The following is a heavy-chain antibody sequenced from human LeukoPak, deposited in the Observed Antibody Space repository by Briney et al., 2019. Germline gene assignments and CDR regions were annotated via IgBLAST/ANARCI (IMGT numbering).Heavy chain of an antibody. D-gene: IGHD2-2*01. CDR3: ARLGYCDSTSCHDVDV. Sequence: GGSLRLFCAASGFIFSSYAMSWVRQAPGKGLEWVSGISGSGYDTYYADSVKGRVTISRDNSKNTLYLQMNRLRAEDTAVYYCARLGYCDSTSCHDVDVWGKGTTVTVSS. J-gene: IGHJ6*04. CDR2: ISGSGYDT. V-gene: IGHV3-23*01. CDR1: GFIFSSYA.